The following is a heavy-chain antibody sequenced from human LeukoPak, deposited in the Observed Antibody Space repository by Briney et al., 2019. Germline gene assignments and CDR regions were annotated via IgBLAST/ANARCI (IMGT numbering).Heavy chain of an antibody. CDR3: AKVLGPSGKYSGYVGGAFDY. J-gene: IGHJ4*02. D-gene: IGHD5-12*01. Sequence: GRSLRLSCAASGFTFSSYAMSWVRQAPGKGLEWVSAISGSGGSTYYADSVKGRFTISRDNSKNTLYLQMNSLRAEDTAVYYCAKVLGPSGKYSGYVGGAFDYWGQGTLVTVSS. V-gene: IGHV3-23*01. CDR2: ISGSGGST. CDR1: GFTFSSYA.